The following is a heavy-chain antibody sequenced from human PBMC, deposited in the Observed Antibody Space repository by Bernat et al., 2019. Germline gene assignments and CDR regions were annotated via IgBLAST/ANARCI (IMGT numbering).Heavy chain of an antibody. V-gene: IGHV3-74*01. CDR3: ARELTTIAGFDP. J-gene: IGHJ5*02. Sequence: EVKLVESGGGLIQPGGSLRLSCAASGFTFSGDWMHWVRQVPGKGLVWVSRINGDGTITDYADSVKGRFTISRDNAKNSLYLQMNSLRAEDTAVYYCARELTTIAGFDPWGQGTLVTVSS. CDR1: GFTFSGDW. CDR2: INGDGTIT. D-gene: IGHD1-1*01.